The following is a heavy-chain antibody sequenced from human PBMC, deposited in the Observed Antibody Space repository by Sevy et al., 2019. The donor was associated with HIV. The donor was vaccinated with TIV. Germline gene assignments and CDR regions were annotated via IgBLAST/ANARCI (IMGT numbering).Heavy chain of an antibody. D-gene: IGHD2-15*01. CDR2: ISSSSRYI. Sequence: GGSLRLSCAASGFTFSNYNMNWVRQAPGKGLEWVSSISSSSRYIYYADSMKGRFTISRDNAKNSLYLQMNSLRAEDTAVYYCARVVAYCSGGSCFPGYYYGMDVWGQGTTVAVSS. CDR1: GFTFSNYN. J-gene: IGHJ6*02. CDR3: ARVVAYCSGGSCFPGYYYGMDV. V-gene: IGHV3-21*01.